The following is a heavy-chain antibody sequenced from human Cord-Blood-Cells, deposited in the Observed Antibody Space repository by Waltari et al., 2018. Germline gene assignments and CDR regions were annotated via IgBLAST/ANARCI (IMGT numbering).Heavy chain of an antibody. J-gene: IGHJ6*03. CDR2: INHSGST. CDR1: GGSFSGYY. CDR3: ARGPSGSSSYYYYYMDV. Sequence: QVQLQQWGAGLLKPSETLSLTCAVYGGSFSGYYWSWIRQPPGKGLEWIGEINHSGSTNYNPSLKSRVTISVDTSKNQFSLKLSSVTAADTAVYYCARGPSGSSSYYYYYMDVWGKGTTVTVSS. D-gene: IGHD6-6*01. V-gene: IGHV4-34*01.